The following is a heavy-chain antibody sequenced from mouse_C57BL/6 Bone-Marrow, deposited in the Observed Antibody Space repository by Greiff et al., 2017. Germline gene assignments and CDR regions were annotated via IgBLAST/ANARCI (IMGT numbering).Heavy chain of an antibody. CDR3: TGYYGTWFAY. CDR2: LDPEPGGT. J-gene: IGHJ3*01. CDR1: GYTFTDYE. V-gene: IGHV1-15*01. D-gene: IGHD1-2*01. Sequence: QVQLQQPGAELVRPGASVTLSCKASGYTFTDYEMHWVKQTPVHGLEWIGALDPEPGGTAYNQKFKGKAILTADKSSSTAYMQLRSLTSEDSAVYYCTGYYGTWFAYWGQGTLVTVSA.